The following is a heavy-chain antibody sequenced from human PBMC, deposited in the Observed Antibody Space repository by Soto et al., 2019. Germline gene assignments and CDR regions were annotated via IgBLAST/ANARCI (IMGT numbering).Heavy chain of an antibody. V-gene: IGHV3-7*01. D-gene: IGHD3-10*01. CDR2: IKQDGSEK. CDR3: ARRQFRGVINWCFDL. CDR1: GFTFSSYW. J-gene: IGHJ2*01. Sequence: EVQLVESGGGLVQPGGSLRLSCAASGFTFSSYWMSWVRQAPVKWLEWVDNIKQDGSEKYYVDSVKGRFTISRDNAKNSRYLQMNSLRAEDTAVYSCARRQFRGVINWCFDLWGRGTLVTVSS.